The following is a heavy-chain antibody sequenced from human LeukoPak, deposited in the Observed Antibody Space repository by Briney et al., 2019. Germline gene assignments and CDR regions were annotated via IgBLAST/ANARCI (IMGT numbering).Heavy chain of an antibody. J-gene: IGHJ4*02. CDR3: ARGAQYCSSTSCSDFDY. V-gene: IGHV4-59*10. CDR2: IYTSGST. D-gene: IGHD2-2*01. CDR1: GGSFSDYY. Sequence: SETLSLTCAVYGGSFSDYYWTWIRQPPGKGLEWIGRIYTSGSTNYNPSLKSRVTMSVDTSKNQFSLKLSSVTAADTAVYYCARGAQYCSSTSCSDFDYWGQGTLVTVSS.